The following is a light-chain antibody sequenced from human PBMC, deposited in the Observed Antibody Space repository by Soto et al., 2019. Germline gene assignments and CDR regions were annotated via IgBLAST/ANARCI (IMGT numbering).Light chain of an antibody. V-gene: IGLV1-47*01. CDR3: AAWDDNFSTYV. Sequence: QSVLTQPPSASGTPGQRVTISRPGYSSTVGSNHVYWYQKFPGMAPKLLISKNNQRPSGVPDRFSGSTSGTSASLAISGLRSEDEADYYCAAWDDNFSTYVFGSGTKVTVL. CDR2: KNN. CDR1: SSTVGSNH. J-gene: IGLJ1*01.